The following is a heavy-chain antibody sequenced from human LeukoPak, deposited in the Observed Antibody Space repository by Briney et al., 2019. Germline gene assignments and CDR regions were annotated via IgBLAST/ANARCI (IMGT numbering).Heavy chain of an antibody. J-gene: IGHJ4*02. CDR1: GGSISKSNHD. CDR3: ARRGCSGGSCYVFDY. Sequence: SETLSLTCSVSGGSISKSNHDWGWIRQPPGKGLEWIGYIYYRGSTNYNPSLKSLVTISVDTSKNQFSLKLSSVTAADTAVYYCARRGCSGGSCYVFDYWGQGTLVTVSP. CDR2: IYYRGST. V-gene: IGHV4-61*05. D-gene: IGHD2-15*01.